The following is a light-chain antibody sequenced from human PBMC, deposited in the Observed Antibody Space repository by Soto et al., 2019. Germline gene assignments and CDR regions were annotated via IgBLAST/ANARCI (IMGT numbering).Light chain of an antibody. CDR1: SSNIGSNS. CDR2: SSN. J-gene: IGLJ2*01. V-gene: IGLV1-44*01. CDR3: AAWDDSLNGVV. Sequence: QSVLTQPPSASGTPGQRVTISCSGSSSNIGSNSVNWYQQLPGTAPKLLMYSSNQRPSGVPDRFSGSKSGTSASLAISGRQSADESDYYCAAWDDSLNGVVFGGGPQLTVL.